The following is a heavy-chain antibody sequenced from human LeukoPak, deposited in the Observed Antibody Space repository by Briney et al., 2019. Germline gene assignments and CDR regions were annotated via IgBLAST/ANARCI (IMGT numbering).Heavy chain of an antibody. CDR2: INHSGST. CDR3: ARDRADFDY. V-gene: IGHV4-34*01. J-gene: IGHJ4*02. CDR1: GGSFSGYY. Sequence: SETLSLTCAVYGGSFSGYYWSWIRQPPGKGLEWIGEINHSGSTNYNPSLKSRVTISVDTSKNQFSLKLSSVTAADTAVYYCARDRADFDYWGQGTLVTVSS. D-gene: IGHD3-10*01.